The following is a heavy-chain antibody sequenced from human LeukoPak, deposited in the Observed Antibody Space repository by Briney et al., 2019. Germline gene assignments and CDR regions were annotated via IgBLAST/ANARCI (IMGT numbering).Heavy chain of an antibody. CDR2: IKQDGSEE. D-gene: IGHD4-17*01. J-gene: IGHJ4*02. Sequence: GGSLRLSCAASGFTFSSYWMSWVRQAPGKGLEWVANIKQDGSEEYYVDSVKGRFTISRDNAKNSLYLQMNSLRAEDTAVYYCARVQFGYGDYPDYWGQGTLVTVSS. CDR3: ARVQFGYGDYPDY. CDR1: GFTFSSYW. V-gene: IGHV3-7*01.